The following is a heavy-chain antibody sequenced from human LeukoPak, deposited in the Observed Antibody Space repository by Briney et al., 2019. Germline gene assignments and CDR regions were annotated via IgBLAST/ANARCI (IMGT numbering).Heavy chain of an antibody. D-gene: IGHD5-12*01. V-gene: IGHV3-7*01. CDR1: GFTFSTYW. J-gene: IGHJ5*02. CDR2: IKEDGSEK. Sequence: PGGSLRLSCVASGFTFSTYWMSWVRQAPGKGLEWVANIKEDGSEKNYVDSVEGRFTISRDNTKNSVYLQMSSLRAEDTAVYYCAHGGYSGYLPYHWGQGTLVTVSS. CDR3: AHGGYSGYLPYH.